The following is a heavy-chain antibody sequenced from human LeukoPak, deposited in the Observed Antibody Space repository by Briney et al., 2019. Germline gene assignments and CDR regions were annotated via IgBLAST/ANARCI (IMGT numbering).Heavy chain of an antibody. V-gene: IGHV4-39*07. CDR3: ARDRDVDDFDY. CDR2: MSYSGKI. J-gene: IGHJ4*01. CDR1: GDSITKKNFF. D-gene: IGHD2-15*01. Sequence: SETLSLTCTISGDSITKKNFFWGWIRQPPGKGLEWIVSMSYSGKIYYNPSLKSRVSISIDTSKNQLSLKLNSVTAADTAMYHCARDRDVDDFDYWGRGTLVIVSS.